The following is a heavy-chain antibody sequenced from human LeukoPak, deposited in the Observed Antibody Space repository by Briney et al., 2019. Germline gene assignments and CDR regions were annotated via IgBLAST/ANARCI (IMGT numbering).Heavy chain of an antibody. J-gene: IGHJ6*03. CDR2: IYHSGST. CDR3: ARRQSSYGSGTLNYYYYYMDV. Sequence: SETLSLTCTVSGYSISSGYYWGWIRQPPGKGLEWIGSIYHSGSTYYNPSLKSRVTISVDTSKNQFSLKLSSVTAADTAVYYCARRQSSYGSGTLNYYYYYMDVWGKGTTVTVSS. D-gene: IGHD3-10*01. CDR1: GYSISSGYY. V-gene: IGHV4-38-2*02.